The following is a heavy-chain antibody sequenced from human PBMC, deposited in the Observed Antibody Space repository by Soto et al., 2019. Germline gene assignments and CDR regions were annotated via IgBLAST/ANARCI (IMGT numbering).Heavy chain of an antibody. J-gene: IGHJ4*02. Sequence: QVQLVQSGAEVKKPGASVKVSCKASGYTFRNFGINWVRQAPGQGLEWMGWISGYNGNTNYAQKLQGRVTMITDTSMRTAYMELTSLRSDDTAVYYCARGGMASRGYWGDYWGQGTLVTVSS. D-gene: IGHD3-16*01. V-gene: IGHV1-18*01. CDR1: GYTFRNFG. CDR2: ISGYNGNT. CDR3: ARGGMASRGYWGDY.